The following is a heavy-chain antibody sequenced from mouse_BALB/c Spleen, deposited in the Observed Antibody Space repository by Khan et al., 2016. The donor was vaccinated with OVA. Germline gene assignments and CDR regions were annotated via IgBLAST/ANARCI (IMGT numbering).Heavy chain of an antibody. CDR1: GYTLTSYW. CDR2: INPSNGRT. CDR3: ARLLINFDY. Sequence: QVQLKQSGAELVNPGASVNLSCKASGYTLTSYWMHWVKQRPGQGLEWIGEINPSNGRTNYNEKFKSKATLTVDTSSSTAYMQLSSPTSEDSAVYYCARLLINFDYWGQGTTLTVSS. V-gene: IGHV1S81*02. J-gene: IGHJ2*01. D-gene: IGHD2-1*01.